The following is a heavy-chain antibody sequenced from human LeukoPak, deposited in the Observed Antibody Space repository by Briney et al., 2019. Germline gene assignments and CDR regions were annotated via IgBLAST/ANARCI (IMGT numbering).Heavy chain of an antibody. CDR2: ISSSGSTI. J-gene: IGHJ4*02. CDR3: ARDGFYYYDSSGYDY. V-gene: IGHV3-11*01. Sequence: PGGPLRLSCAASGFTFSDYYMSWIRQAPGKGLEWVSYISSSGSTIYYADSVKGRFTISRDNAKNSLYLQMNSLRAEDTAVYYCARDGFYYYDSSGYDYWGQGTLVTVSS. CDR1: GFTFSDYY. D-gene: IGHD3-22*01.